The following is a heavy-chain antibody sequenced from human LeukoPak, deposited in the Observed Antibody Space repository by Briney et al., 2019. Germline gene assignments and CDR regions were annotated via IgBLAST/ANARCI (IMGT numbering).Heavy chain of an antibody. CDR1: GGSISSYY. CDR2: IYTSGST. CDR3: AREGGEQLVTYFSYMDV. V-gene: IGHV4-4*07. D-gene: IGHD6-6*01. J-gene: IGHJ6*03. Sequence: SETLSLTCTVSGGSISSYYWSWIRQPAGKGLEWIGRIYTSGSTNYNPSLKSRVTMSVDTSKNQFSLKLSSVTAADTAGYYCAREGGEQLVTYFSYMDVWGKGTTVTVSS.